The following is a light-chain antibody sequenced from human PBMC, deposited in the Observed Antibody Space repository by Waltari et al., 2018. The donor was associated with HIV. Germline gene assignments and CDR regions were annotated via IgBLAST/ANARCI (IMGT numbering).Light chain of an antibody. Sequence: QSVLTPPPSVSAAPGLSGTISSTGGPPHIGADYGVPWYRQLPGTAPKLPTYDNNNRPSGVPDRFSGSKSGTSASLAITGLQAEDEADYYCQSYDSGLGGVFGGGTKLIVL. J-gene: IGLJ2*01. CDR1: PPHIGADYG. CDR2: DNN. CDR3: QSYDSGLGGV. V-gene: IGLV1-40*01.